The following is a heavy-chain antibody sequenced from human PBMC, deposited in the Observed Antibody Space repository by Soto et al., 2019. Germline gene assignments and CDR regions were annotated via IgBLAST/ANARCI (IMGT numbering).Heavy chain of an antibody. CDR2: IIPIFGTA. Sequence: VASVKVSCKASGGTFSSYAISWVRQAPGQGLEWMGGIIPIFGTANYAQKFQGRVTITADESTSTAYMELSSLRSEDTAVYYCARAPLGYCTNGVCYRGMDVWGQGTTVTVSS. CDR1: GGTFSSYA. CDR3: ARAPLGYCTNGVCYRGMDV. V-gene: IGHV1-69*13. D-gene: IGHD2-8*01. J-gene: IGHJ6*02.